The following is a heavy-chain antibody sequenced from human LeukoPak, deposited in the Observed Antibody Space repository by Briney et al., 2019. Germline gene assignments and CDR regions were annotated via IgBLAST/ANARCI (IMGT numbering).Heavy chain of an antibody. V-gene: IGHV3-21*04. D-gene: IGHD2-15*01. CDR3: AKARPLDIVVVVAAYDS. CDR1: GFTFSSYS. Sequence: VKPGGSLRLSCAASGFTFSSYSMNWVRQAPGKGLEWVSSISSSSSYIYYADSVKGRFTISRDNSKNTLYLQMNSLRAEDTAVYYCAKARPLDIVVVVAAYDSWGQGTLVTVSS. J-gene: IGHJ5*01. CDR2: ISSSSSYI.